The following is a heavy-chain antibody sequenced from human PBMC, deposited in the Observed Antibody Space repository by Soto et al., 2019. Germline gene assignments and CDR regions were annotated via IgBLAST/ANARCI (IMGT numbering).Heavy chain of an antibody. CDR1: GFTFSSYG. CDR3: ARDDYSSGWNWFDP. Sequence: GGSLRLSCAASGFTFSSYGMHWVRQAPGKGLEWVAVIWYDGSNKYYADSVKGRFTISRDNSKNTLYLQMNSLRAEDTAVYYCARDDYSSGWNWFDPWGQGTLVTVSS. D-gene: IGHD6-19*01. J-gene: IGHJ5*02. CDR2: IWYDGSNK. V-gene: IGHV3-33*01.